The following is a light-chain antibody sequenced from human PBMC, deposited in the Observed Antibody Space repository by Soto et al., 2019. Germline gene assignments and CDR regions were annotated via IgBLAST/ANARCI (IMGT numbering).Light chain of an antibody. CDR2: DGS. Sequence: QSALTQPASVSGSPGQSITISCTGTSSDVGGYNYVSWYQQHPGKPPKLMLYDGSNLPSGVSNRFSGSKSGNTASLSISGLQAEDEADYYCSSYISSSALLYCFGTGTKVTVL. V-gene: IGLV2-14*01. J-gene: IGLJ1*01. CDR3: SSYISSSALLYC. CDR1: SSDVGGYNY.